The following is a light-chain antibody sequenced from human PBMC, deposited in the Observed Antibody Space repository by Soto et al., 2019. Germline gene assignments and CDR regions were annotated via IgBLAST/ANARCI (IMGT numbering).Light chain of an antibody. Sequence: SYELTQPPSVSVSPGQTASITGSGDRLGDKYASWYQQKPGQSPVLVIYQDGKRPSGIPERFSGSNSGNTATLTISGTQALDEADYYCQAWDSSTVVFGGGTKLTVL. J-gene: IGLJ3*02. CDR1: RLGDKY. V-gene: IGLV3-1*01. CDR2: QDG. CDR3: QAWDSSTVV.